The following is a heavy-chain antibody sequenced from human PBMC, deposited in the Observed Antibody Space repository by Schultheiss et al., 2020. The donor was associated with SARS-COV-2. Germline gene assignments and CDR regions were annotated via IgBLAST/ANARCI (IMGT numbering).Heavy chain of an antibody. Sequence: SETLSLTCAVYGGSFSGYYWSWIRQPPGKGLEWIGEIYHSGSTNYNPSLKSRVTVSVDTSKNQFSLKLSSVSAADTAVYYCARGPRFDPWGQGTLVTVSS. CDR1: GGSFSGYY. V-gene: IGHV4-34*01. CDR2: IYHSGST. J-gene: IGHJ5*02. CDR3: ARGPRFDP.